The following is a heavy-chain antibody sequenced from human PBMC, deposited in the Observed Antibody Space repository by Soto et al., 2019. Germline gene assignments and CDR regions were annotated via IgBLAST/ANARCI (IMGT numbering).Heavy chain of an antibody. CDR1: GGSISSSSYY. V-gene: IGHV4-39*01. D-gene: IGHD4-17*01. Sequence: PSETLSLTCTVSGGSISSSSYYWGWIRQPPGKGLEWIGSIYYSGSTYYNPSLKSRVTISVDTSKNQFSLKLSSVTAADTAVYYCARQKADYGEYVGYWGQGTLVTVSS. CDR2: IYYSGST. CDR3: ARQKADYGEYVGY. J-gene: IGHJ4*02.